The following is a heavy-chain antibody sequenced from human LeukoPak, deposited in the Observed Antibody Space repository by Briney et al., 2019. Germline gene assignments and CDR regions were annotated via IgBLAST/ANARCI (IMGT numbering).Heavy chain of an antibody. CDR3: ASRYCGGDCYTPGYWYFDL. CDR1: GGSFSGYY. D-gene: IGHD2-21*02. J-gene: IGHJ2*01. CDR2: INHSGST. Sequence: KYSETLSLTCAVYGGSFSGYYWSWIRQPPGKGLEWIGEINHSGSTNYNPSLKSRVTISVDTSKNQFSLKLSSVTAADTAVYYCASRYCGGDCYTPGYWYFDLWGRGTLVTVSS. V-gene: IGHV4-34*01.